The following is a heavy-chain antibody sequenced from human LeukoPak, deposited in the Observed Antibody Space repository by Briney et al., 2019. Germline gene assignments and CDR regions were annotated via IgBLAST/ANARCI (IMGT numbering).Heavy chain of an antibody. CDR1: GYTLTELS. D-gene: IGHD3-10*01. Sequence: ASVTVSCKVSGYTLTELSMHWVRQPPGKGLEWMGGFDPEDGETIYAQKFQGRVTMTEDTSTDTAYMELSSLRSEDTAVYYCATQYYGSGSYYPSNWFDPWGQGTLVTVSS. J-gene: IGHJ5*02. V-gene: IGHV1-24*01. CDR3: ATQYYGSGSYYPSNWFDP. CDR2: FDPEDGET.